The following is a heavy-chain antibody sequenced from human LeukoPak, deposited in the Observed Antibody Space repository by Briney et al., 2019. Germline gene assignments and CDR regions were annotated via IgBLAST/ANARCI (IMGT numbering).Heavy chain of an antibody. D-gene: IGHD3-16*02. J-gene: IGHJ4*02. V-gene: IGHV4-34*01. Sequence: SETLSLTCTVSGGSISSYYWSWIRQPPGKGLEWIGEINHSGSTTYNPSLKSRVTISVDTSKNQFSLKLSSVTAADTAVYYCARRGSSFKGDYVWGSYRYTSYYFDYWGQGTLVTVSS. CDR3: ARRGSSFKGDYVWGSYRYTSYYFDY. CDR2: INHSGST. CDR1: GGSISSYY.